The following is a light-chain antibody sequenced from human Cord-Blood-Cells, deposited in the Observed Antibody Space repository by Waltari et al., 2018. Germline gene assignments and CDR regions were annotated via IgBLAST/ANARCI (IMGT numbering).Light chain of an antibody. CDR1: QVISSY. Sequence: AIRMTQSPSSFSASTGGRVTITCRASQVISSYLAWYQQKPGKAPKLLIYAESTLQSGVPPRFSGSGSGTDFTLTISCLQSEDFATYYCQQYYSYPWTFGQGTKVEIK. J-gene: IGKJ1*01. CDR2: AES. CDR3: QQYYSYPWT. V-gene: IGKV1-8*01.